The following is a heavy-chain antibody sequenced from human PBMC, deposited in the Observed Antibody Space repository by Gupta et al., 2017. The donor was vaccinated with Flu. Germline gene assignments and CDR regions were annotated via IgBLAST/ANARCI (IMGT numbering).Heavy chain of an antibody. CDR3: AKATRYSSSWRDKQFDY. CDR2: ISGSGGST. CDR1: GFTFSSYA. Sequence: EVQLLESGGGLVQPGGSLRLSCAASGFTFSSYAMSWVRQAPGKGLEWVSAISGSGGSTYYADSVKGRFTISRDNSKNTLYLQMNSLRAEDTAVYYCAKATRYSSSWRDKQFDYWGQGTLVTGAS. J-gene: IGHJ4*02. V-gene: IGHV3-23*01. D-gene: IGHD6-13*01.